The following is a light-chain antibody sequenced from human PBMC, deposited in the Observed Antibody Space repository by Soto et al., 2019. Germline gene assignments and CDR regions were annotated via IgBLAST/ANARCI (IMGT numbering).Light chain of an antibody. CDR2: DVS. CDR1: SSDVGGYNY. CDR3: SSYTSSSTLDV. J-gene: IGLJ1*01. Sequence: SVLTQPASVSGSPGQSITISCTGTSSDVGGYNYVSWYQQHPGKAPKLMIYDVSNRPSGDSNRFSGSKSGNTASLTISGLQAEDEADYYCSSYTSSSTLDVFGTGTKVTVL. V-gene: IGLV2-14*01.